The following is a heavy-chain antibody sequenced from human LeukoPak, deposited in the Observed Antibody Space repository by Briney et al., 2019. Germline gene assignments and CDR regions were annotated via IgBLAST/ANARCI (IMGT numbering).Heavy chain of an antibody. CDR1: GGTFSSYA. CDR3: ARDGKDSSGYYTYYFDY. V-gene: IGHV1-69*13. D-gene: IGHD3-22*01. Sequence: ASVKVSCKASGGTFSSYALSWVRQAPGQGLECMGGIIPIFGTANYAQKFQGRVTIPADESTSTAYMELSSLRSEDTAVYYCARDGKDSSGYYTYYFDYWGQGTLVTVSS. J-gene: IGHJ4*02. CDR2: IIPIFGTA.